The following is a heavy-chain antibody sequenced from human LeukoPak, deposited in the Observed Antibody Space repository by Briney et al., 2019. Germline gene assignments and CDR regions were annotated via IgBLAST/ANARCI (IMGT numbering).Heavy chain of an antibody. J-gene: IGHJ6*04. V-gene: IGHV3-48*04. D-gene: IGHD3-10*02. Sequence: GGSLRLSCAASGFTFSNYVMHWIRQAPGKGLEWVSYISSSSSTIYYADSVKGRFTISRDNAKNSLYLQMNSLRAEDTAVYYCAELGITMIGGVWGKGTTVTISS. CDR1: GFTFSNYV. CDR2: ISSSSSTI. CDR3: AELGITMIGGV.